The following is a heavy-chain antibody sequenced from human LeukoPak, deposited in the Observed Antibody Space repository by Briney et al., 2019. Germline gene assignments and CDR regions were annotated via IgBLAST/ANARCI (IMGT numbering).Heavy chain of an antibody. J-gene: IGHJ6*03. CDR3: ARDYEYSSSSGYYYYYMDV. CDR1: GYTFTSYC. V-gene: IGHV1-46*01. D-gene: IGHD6-6*01. CDR2: INPSGGST. Sequence: ASVKVSCKASGYTFTSYCMHWVRQAPGQGLEWMGIINPSGGSTSYAQKFQGRVTMTRDTSTSTVYMELSSLRSEGTAVYYCARDYEYSSSSGYYYYYMDVWGKGTTVTVSS.